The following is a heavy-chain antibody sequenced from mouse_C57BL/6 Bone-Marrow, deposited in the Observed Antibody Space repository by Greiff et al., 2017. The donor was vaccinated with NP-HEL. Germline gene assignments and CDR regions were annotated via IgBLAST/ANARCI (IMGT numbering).Heavy chain of an antibody. CDR2: ISDCGSYT. Sequence: EVQRVESGGGLVKPGGSLKLSCAASGFTFSSYAMSWVRQTPEKRLEWVATISDCGSYTYYPDNVKGRFTISRDNAKNNLYLQMSHLKSEDTAMYYCSRVFYYGYAMDYWGQGTSVTVSS. J-gene: IGHJ4*01. D-gene: IGHD1-1*01. CDR3: SRVFYYGYAMDY. V-gene: IGHV5-4*01. CDR1: GFTFSSYA.